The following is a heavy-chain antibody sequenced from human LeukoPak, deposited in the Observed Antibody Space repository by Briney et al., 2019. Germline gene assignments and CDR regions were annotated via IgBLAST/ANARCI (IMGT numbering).Heavy chain of an antibody. D-gene: IGHD4-17*01. V-gene: IGHV3-66*01. CDR2: IYSGGST. CDR1: GFTVSSNY. Sequence: GGSLRLSCAASGFTVSSNYMSWVRQAPGKGLEWVSVIYSGGSTYYADSVKGRFTISRDNSKNTLYLQMNSLRAEDTAVYYCARFKGLGTVTSAEDYDAFDIWGQGTMVTVSS. CDR3: ARFKGLGTVTSAEDYDAFDI. J-gene: IGHJ3*02.